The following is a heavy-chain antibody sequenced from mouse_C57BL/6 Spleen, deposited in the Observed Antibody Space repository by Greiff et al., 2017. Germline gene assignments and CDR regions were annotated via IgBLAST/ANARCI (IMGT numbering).Heavy chain of an antibody. D-gene: IGHD1-1*01. Sequence: QVQLKESGTELVKPGASVKLSCKASGYTFTSYWMHWVQQRPGQGLEWIGNINPSNGGTNYNEKFKSKATLTVDKSSSTAYMQLSSLTSEYSAVYYCARPYYYGSRGDYFDYWGQGTTLTVSS. V-gene: IGHV1-53*01. CDR2: INPSNGGT. CDR3: ARPYYYGSRGDYFDY. CDR1: GYTFTSYW. J-gene: IGHJ2*01.